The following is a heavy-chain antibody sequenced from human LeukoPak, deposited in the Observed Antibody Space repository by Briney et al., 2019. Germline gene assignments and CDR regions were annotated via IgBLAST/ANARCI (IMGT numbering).Heavy chain of an antibody. Sequence: PWGTPSLISSVCRASINGSYYFWGWVRQPPGNGLGLVGTNYYRANTYYNPSLTSRVTISADTSKIHSSLKWTSATAADTDVYDCADSGGYLGDDVFDSWGRGTLVTVSS. J-gene: IGHJ3*02. D-gene: IGHD3-22*01. V-gene: IGHV4-39*02. CDR3: ADSGGYLGDDVFDS. CDR2: NYYRANT. CDR1: RASINGSYYF.